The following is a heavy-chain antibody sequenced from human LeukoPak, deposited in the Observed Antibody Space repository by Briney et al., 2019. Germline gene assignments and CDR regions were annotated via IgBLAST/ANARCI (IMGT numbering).Heavy chain of an antibody. V-gene: IGHV3-23*01. J-gene: IGHJ4*02. Sequence: GGSLRLSCAASGFTFSNYAMNWVRQAPGKGLEWVSTISVGGGTYYADSVKGRFTISRDNSKNTLFLQLNSLRAEDTALYYCAKRDGGVFDYWGQGTLVTVSS. CDR1: GFTFSNYA. D-gene: IGHD5-24*01. CDR2: ISVGGGT. CDR3: AKRDGGVFDY.